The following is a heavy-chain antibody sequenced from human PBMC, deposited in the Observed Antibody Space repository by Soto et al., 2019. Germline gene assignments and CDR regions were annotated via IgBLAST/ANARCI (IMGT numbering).Heavy chain of an antibody. CDR1: GFTFSSDW. CDR3: ARWFTYGNFDYFDY. J-gene: IGHJ4*02. V-gene: IGHV3-74*01. CDR2: VDSGGRTT. Sequence: GGSLRLSCAASGFTFSSDWMHWFRQAPGKGLVWVSRVDSGGRTTTYADSVKGRFTISRDNAKNTLYLQMNGLRAEDTALYYCARWFTYGNFDYFDYWGQGTQVTVSS. D-gene: IGHD3-10*01.